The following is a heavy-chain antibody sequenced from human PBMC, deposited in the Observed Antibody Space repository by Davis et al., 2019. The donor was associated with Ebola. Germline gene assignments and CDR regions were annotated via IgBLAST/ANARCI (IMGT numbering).Heavy chain of an antibody. V-gene: IGHV3-72*01. J-gene: IGHJ4*02. CDR2: TKSKAYNYLT. Sequence: PGGSLRLSCTVSGGSISTYHWTWIRQPPGKGLEWVGRTKSKAYNYLTEYAASVQGRFTISRDDSKGSVYLQMNSLKIEDTAVYFCAVIRGVMGYWGQGTQVTVSS. CDR1: GGSISTYH. D-gene: IGHD3-10*01. CDR3: AVIRGVMGY.